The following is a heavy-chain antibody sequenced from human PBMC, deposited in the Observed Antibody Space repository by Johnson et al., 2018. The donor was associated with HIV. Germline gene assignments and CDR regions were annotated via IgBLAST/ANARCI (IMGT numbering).Heavy chain of an antibody. CDR2: ISGNGCSK. V-gene: IGHV3-64*01. CDR3: AKEVYTNFACDAFDI. J-gene: IGHJ3*02. D-gene: IGHD2-8*01. Sequence: VQLVESGGDLVQPGGSLRLSCAASGFTFSSYWMSWVRQAPGQGLEYVSGISGNGCSKYYANSVKGRFTISRDNSKNTLYVQMGSLRAEDMAVYYCAKEVYTNFACDAFDIWCQGTMVTVSS. CDR1: GFTFSSYW.